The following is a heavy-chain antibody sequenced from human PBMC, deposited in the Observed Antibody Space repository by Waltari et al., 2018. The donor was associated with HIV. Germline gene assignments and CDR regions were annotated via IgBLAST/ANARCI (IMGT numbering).Heavy chain of an antibody. CDR3: GRLGYCSSARCPSGYYYSYGMGV. D-gene: IGHD2-2*01. CDR2: SFPVGSDT. V-gene: IGHV5-51*01. J-gene: IGHJ6*02. Sequence: EVQLVQSGAEVKKPGESLKISCKGSGYNFTTYWIGWVRQMPGKGLEWMGISFPVGSDTRYSPAFRGQVTISDDKSMRTAYLQWSSLQASDTAIYYCGRLGYCSSARCPSGYYYSYGMGVWGQGTTVTVSS. CDR1: GYNFTTYW.